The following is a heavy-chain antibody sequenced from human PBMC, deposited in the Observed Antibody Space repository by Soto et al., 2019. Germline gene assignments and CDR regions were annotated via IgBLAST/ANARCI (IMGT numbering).Heavy chain of an antibody. CDR1: GFTFSSYG. J-gene: IGHJ4*02. V-gene: IGHV3-30*18. Sequence: GGSLRLSCAASGFTFSSYGMHWVRQAPGKGLEWVAVISYDGSNKYYADSVKGRFTISRDNSKNTLYLQMNSPRAEDTAVYYCAKEGGSCLDYWGQGTLVTVSS. D-gene: IGHD2-15*01. CDR2: ISYDGSNK. CDR3: AKEGGSCLDY.